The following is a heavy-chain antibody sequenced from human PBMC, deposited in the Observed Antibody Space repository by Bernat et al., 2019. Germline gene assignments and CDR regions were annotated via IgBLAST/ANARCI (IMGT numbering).Heavy chain of an antibody. CDR1: GFTFSSYA. J-gene: IGHJ4*02. CDR3: AKDGLARNFDY. D-gene: IGHD1-14*01. Sequence: EVQLLESGGGLVQPGGSLRLSCAASGFTFSSYAMSWVRQAPGQGLEWVSTISDSGGSTYYADSVKGRFTISRDNSKNTLYLQMNSLRAEDTAVYYCAKDGLARNFDYWGQGTLVTVSS. CDR2: ISDSGGST. V-gene: IGHV3-23*01.